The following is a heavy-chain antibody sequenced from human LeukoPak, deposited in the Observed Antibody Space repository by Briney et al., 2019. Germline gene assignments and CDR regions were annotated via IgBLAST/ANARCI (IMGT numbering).Heavy chain of an antibody. Sequence: SQTLSLTCAISGDNVSSNSATWNWIRQSPSRGLEWLGRTYYRSKWYNDYAVSVKSRMTIIPDTSKNQFSLQLNSVTPEDTAVYFCARDQSWTTGFDIWSQGTVVTVSS. CDR1: GDNVSSNSAT. CDR2: TYYRSKWYN. J-gene: IGHJ3*02. D-gene: IGHD2-8*02. V-gene: IGHV6-1*01. CDR3: ARDQSWTTGFDI.